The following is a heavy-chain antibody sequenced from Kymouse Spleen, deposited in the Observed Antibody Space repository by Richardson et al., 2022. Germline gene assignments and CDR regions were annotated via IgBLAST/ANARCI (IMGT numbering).Heavy chain of an antibody. CDR3: ARVGYNWNFSYYYYGMDV. CDR1: GYTFTSYD. V-gene: IGHV1-8*01. D-gene: IGHD1-7*01. CDR2: MNPNSGNT. J-gene: IGHJ6*02. Sequence: QVQLVQSGAEVKKPGASVKVSCKASGYTFTSYDINWVRQATGQGLEWMGWMNPNSGNTGYAQKFQGRVTMTRNTSISTAYMELSSLRSEDTAVYYCARVGYNWNFSYYYYGMDVWGQGTTVTVSS.